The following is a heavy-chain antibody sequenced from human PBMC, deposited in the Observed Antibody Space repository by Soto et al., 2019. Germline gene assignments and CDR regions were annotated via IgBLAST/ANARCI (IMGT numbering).Heavy chain of an antibody. V-gene: IGHV4-39*02. Sequence: QLQLQESGPGLVKPSETLSLTCTVSGGSISSSSYYWGWIRQPPGKGLEWIGSIYYSGSTYYKPSLKSRVTIAVDTSKNHFSLELSSVTAADTAVYYCAATRRNYYGSGSYYDYWGQGTLVTVSS. CDR3: AATRRNYYGSGSYYDY. D-gene: IGHD3-10*01. CDR1: GGSISSSSYY. CDR2: IYYSGST. J-gene: IGHJ4*02.